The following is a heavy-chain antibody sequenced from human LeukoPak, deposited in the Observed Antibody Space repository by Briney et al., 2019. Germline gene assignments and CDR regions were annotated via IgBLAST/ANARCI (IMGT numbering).Heavy chain of an antibody. CDR1: GGSIGSGGYY. CDR2: IYHSGST. Sequence: SETLSLTCTVSGGSIGSGGYYWSWIRQPPGKGLEWIGYIYHSGSTYYNPSLKSRVTISVDRSKNQFSLKLSSVTAADTAVYYCARDTNPPYCSSTSCPYYYYYMDVWGKGTTVTVSS. J-gene: IGHJ6*03. CDR3: ARDTNPPYCSSTSCPYYYYYMDV. V-gene: IGHV4-30-2*01. D-gene: IGHD2-2*01.